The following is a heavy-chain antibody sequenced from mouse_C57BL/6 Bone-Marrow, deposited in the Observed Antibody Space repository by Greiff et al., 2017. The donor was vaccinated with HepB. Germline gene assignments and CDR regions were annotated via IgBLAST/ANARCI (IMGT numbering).Heavy chain of an antibody. D-gene: IGHD2-13*01. J-gene: IGHJ2*01. CDR2: ISSGGDYI. CDR3: TRVGGDYVLDY. Sequence: EVKLMESGEGLVKPGGSLKLSCAASGFTFSSYAMSWVRQTPEKRLEWVAYISSGGDYIYYADTVKGRFTISRDNARNTLYLQMSSLKSEDTAMYYCTRVGGDYVLDYWGQGTTLTVSS. V-gene: IGHV5-9-1*02. CDR1: GFTFSSYA.